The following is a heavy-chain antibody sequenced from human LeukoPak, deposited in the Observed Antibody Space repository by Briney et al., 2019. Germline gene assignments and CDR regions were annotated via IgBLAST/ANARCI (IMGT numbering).Heavy chain of an antibody. V-gene: IGHV3-30*03. D-gene: IGHD2-15*01. Sequence: GGSLRLSCAASGFTFSSYGMHWVRQAPGKGLEWVAVISYDGSNKYYADSVKGRFTIFRDNSKNTLYLQMNSLRAEDSAVYYCATTVVARDAFDIWGQGTMVTVYS. CDR1: GFTFSSYG. CDR2: ISYDGSNK. CDR3: ATTVVARDAFDI. J-gene: IGHJ3*02.